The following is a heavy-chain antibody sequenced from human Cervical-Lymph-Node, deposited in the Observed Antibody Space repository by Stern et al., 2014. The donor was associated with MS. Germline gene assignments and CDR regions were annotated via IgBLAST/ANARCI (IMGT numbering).Heavy chain of an antibody. CDR3: AREIVGATRFDY. V-gene: IGHV4-61*02. CDR2: IYTTGST. Sequence: QVQLVESGPGLVKPSQTLSLTCTVSGGSIWGGSYYWSWIWQSAGKGLEWIGHIYTTGSTSYNPSLRSRVTISVDTSQNQFSLTLRSVTAADTAVYYCAREIVGATRFDYWGQGTLVAVSS. D-gene: IGHD1-26*01. CDR1: GGSIWGGSYY. J-gene: IGHJ4*02.